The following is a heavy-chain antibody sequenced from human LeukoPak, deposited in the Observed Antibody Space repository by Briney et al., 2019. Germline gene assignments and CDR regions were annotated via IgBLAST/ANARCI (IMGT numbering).Heavy chain of an antibody. D-gene: IGHD3-9*01. CDR2: ISYDGSNK. CDR1: KFNFNNYG. V-gene: IGHV3-30*03. Sequence: GGSLRLSCAPSKFNFNNYGMNWVRQAPGKGLEWVAVISYDGSNKYYADSVKGRFTISRDNSKNTLYLQMNSLRAEDTAVYYCARETEDYDILTGPISSALDYWGQGTLVTVSS. CDR3: ARETEDYDILTGPISSALDY. J-gene: IGHJ4*02.